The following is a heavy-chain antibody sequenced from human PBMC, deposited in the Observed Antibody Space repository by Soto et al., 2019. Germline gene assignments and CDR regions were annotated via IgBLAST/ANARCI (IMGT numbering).Heavy chain of an antibody. V-gene: IGHV1-46*01. J-gene: IGHJ4*02. Sequence: ASVKVSCKASGYTFTSYYMHWVRQAPGQGLEWMGIINPSGGSTSYAQKFQGRVTMTRDTSTSTVYMELSSLRSEDTAVYYCARAVGTITIFGVVPPSPEYFDYWGQGTLVTVS. CDR2: INPSGGST. CDR1: GYTFTSYY. D-gene: IGHD3-3*01. CDR3: ARAVGTITIFGVVPPSPEYFDY.